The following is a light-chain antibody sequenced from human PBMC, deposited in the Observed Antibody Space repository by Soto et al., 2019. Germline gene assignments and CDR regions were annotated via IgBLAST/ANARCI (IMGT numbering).Light chain of an antibody. CDR1: QTISGW. Sequence: DIQMTQSPSTLSASVGDTVTITCRASQTISGWLAWYQQRPGKAPNLLIFDASTLESGVPSRFSGSGSGTTFTLTISSLQSDDFATYYCLQYNGYYRTFGQGTQGGYQ. V-gene: IGKV1-5*01. J-gene: IGKJ1*01. CDR2: DAS. CDR3: LQYNGYYRT.